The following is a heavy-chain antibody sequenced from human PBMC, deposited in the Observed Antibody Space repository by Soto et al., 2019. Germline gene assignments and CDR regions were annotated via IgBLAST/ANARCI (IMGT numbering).Heavy chain of an antibody. D-gene: IGHD2-21*01. J-gene: IGHJ4*02. CDR3: VRGGGGGQLDY. CDR2: IRINSNNK. Sequence: SGGSLRLSCAASGFTFSDFYMTWVRQAPGKGLEWLSYIRINSNNKEYGDSVKGRHTISRDNAKNSLYLQMNSLRADDTAVYYCVRGGGGGQLDYWGQGTLVTVSS. CDR1: GFTFSDFY. V-gene: IGHV3-11*06.